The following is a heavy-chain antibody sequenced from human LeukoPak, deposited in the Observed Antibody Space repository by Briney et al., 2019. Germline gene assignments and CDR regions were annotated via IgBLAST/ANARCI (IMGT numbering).Heavy chain of an antibody. D-gene: IGHD3-22*01. Sequence: GGSLRLSCAASGFTFSSYAMSWVRQAPGKGLEWVSAISGSGGSTYYADSVKGRFTISRDNSKNTLYLQVNSLRAEDTAVYYCAKWGEYYYDSSGFFDYWGQGTLVTVSS. CDR3: AKWGEYYYDSSGFFDY. CDR2: ISGSGGST. J-gene: IGHJ4*02. V-gene: IGHV3-23*01. CDR1: GFTFSSYA.